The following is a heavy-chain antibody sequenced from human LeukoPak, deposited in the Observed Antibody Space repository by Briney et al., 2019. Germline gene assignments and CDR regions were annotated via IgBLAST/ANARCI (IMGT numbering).Heavy chain of an antibody. Sequence: QPGGSLRLSCAASGFNFGRNGMIWVRQAPGRGLEWVSTISGSGQNIYYAGSVKGRFTISRDNFKNTLYLQLNSLRAEDTAVYYCARDLRDGYNYAPYYYFDYWGQGTLVTVSS. V-gene: IGHV3-23*01. CDR3: ARDLRDGYNYAPYYYFDY. D-gene: IGHD5-24*01. CDR2: ISGSGQNI. CDR1: GFNFGRNG. J-gene: IGHJ4*02.